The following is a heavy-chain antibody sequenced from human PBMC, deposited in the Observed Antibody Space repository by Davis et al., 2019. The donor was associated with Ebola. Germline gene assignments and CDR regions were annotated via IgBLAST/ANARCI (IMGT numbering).Heavy chain of an antibody. CDR3: ARSVRGYSHYAIDI. CDR2: INPNDGST. Sequence: AASVKVSCKASGYSFTRYYIQWVRQAPGQGLEWMGLINPNDGSTSYAQNFLDRVTMTRDTSTRTVYMELNSLRSGDTAVYYCARSVRGYSHYAIDIWGQGTVVSVSS. D-gene: IGHD5-18*01. V-gene: IGHV1-46*01. J-gene: IGHJ3*02. CDR1: GYSFTRYY.